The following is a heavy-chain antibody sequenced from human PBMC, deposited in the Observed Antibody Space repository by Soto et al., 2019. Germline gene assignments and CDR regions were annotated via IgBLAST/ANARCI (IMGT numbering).Heavy chain of an antibody. V-gene: IGHV4-4*02. CDR2: IHHSGST. Sequence: QMQLQESGPRLVKPSETLSLTCAVSSASISSEQRWSWVRQPPGKGLEWIGEIHHSGSTNNNPSLKSRVAXSXXKSKNPFSLTLSSVTAADTAVYYCARSFGWPAIDQWGQGTLVTVSS. CDR1: SASISSEQR. J-gene: IGHJ4*02. CDR3: ARSFGWPAIDQ. D-gene: IGHD6-19*01.